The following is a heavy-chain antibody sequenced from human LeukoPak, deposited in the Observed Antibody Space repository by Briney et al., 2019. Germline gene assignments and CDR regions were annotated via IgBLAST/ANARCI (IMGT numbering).Heavy chain of an antibody. D-gene: IGHD3-10*01. CDR2: ISSSSSTI. J-gene: IGHJ5*02. CDR1: GFTFSSYS. V-gene: IGHV3-48*01. CDR3: ARGYYGSGRSWFDP. Sequence: GGSLRLSCAASGFTFSSYSINWVRQAPGKGLEWVSYISSSSSTINYADSVKGRFTISRDNAKNSLHLQMSSLRAEDTAVYYCARGYYGSGRSWFDPWGQRTLVTVSS.